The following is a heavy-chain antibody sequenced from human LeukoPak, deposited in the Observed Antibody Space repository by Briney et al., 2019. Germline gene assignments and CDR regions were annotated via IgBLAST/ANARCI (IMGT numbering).Heavy chain of an antibody. CDR1: GYTLTELS. Sequence: ASVTVSCKVSGYTLTELSMHWVRQAPGKGLEWMGGFDPEDGETIYAQKFQGRVTMTEDTSTDTAYMELSSLRSDNTAVYYCARVQPSPYPPYYYYYMDVWGKGTTVTVSS. CDR2: FDPEDGET. CDR3: ARVQPSPYPPYYYYYMDV. V-gene: IGHV1-24*01. J-gene: IGHJ6*03.